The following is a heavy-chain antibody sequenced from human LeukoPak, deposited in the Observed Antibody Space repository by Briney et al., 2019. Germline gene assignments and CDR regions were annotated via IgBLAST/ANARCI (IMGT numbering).Heavy chain of an antibody. J-gene: IGHJ4*02. CDR3: TRALDRY. CDR1: GFTFSSYW. V-gene: IGHV3-74*01. Sequence: GGSLRLSCAASGFTFSSYWMHWVRQAPGKGLVWVSRINTDGKTTTYADSVQGRFTISRGNAKNTLYLQMNSLRAEDTAVYFCTRALDRYWGQGTLVTVSS. CDR2: INTDGKTT. D-gene: IGHD3/OR15-3a*01.